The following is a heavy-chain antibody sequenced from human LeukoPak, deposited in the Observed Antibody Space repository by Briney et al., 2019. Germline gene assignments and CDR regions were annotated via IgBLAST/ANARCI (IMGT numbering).Heavy chain of an antibody. CDR2: INTDGSST. J-gene: IGHJ6*03. Sequence: GGSLRLSCAASGFTFSSYWMHWVRQAPGKGLVWVPRINTDGSSTSYADSVKGRFTISRDNAKNTLYLQMNSLRAEDTAVYYCARVGDCSGGSCFSYYYYYMDVWGKGTTVTVSS. V-gene: IGHV3-74*01. CDR1: GFTFSSYW. CDR3: ARVGDCSGGSCFSYYYYYMDV. D-gene: IGHD2-15*01.